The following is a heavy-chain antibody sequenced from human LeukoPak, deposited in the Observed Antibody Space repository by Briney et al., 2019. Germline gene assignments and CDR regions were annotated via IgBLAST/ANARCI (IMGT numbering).Heavy chain of an antibody. CDR2: IYPHDSNT. CDR1: GYRFSDYW. D-gene: IGHD6-19*01. CDR3: ARSFVAGAGYYYGMDV. J-gene: IGHJ6*02. Sequence: SLKSSCKGSGYRFSDYWIGWVRQMPGKGLEWMGIIYPHDSNTRYSPSFQGQVTISADKSISTAYLQWTSLKASDTAIYYCARSFVAGAGYYYGMDVWGQGTMVTVSS. V-gene: IGHV5-51*01.